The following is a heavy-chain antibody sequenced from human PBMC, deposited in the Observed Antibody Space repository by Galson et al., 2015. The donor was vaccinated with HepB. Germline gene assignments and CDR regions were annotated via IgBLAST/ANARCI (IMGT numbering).Heavy chain of an antibody. CDR1: GYTFTSYG. CDR3: ARNLKGCSGGSCYSVLGY. Sequence: SVKVSCKASGYTFTSYGISWVRQAPGQGLEWMGWISAYNGNTNYAQKLQGRVTMTTDTSTSTAYMELRSLRSDDTAVYYCARNLKGCSGGSCYSVLGYWGQGTLVTVSS. J-gene: IGHJ4*02. D-gene: IGHD2-15*01. CDR2: ISAYNGNT. V-gene: IGHV1-18*01.